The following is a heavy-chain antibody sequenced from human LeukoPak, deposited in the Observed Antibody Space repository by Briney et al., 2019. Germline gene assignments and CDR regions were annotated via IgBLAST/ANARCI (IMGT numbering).Heavy chain of an antibody. J-gene: IGHJ5*02. CDR3: ARGPMRSWFDP. V-gene: IGHV4-39*07. CDR2: INHSGSS. CDR1: GGSISSSSYS. Sequence: ETLSLTCTVSGGSISSSSYSWGWIRQPPGKGLEWIGEINHSGSSNYSPSLKSRVTISLDTSKNQFSLKLTSITAADTAVYYCARGPMRSWFDPWGQGTLVTVSS.